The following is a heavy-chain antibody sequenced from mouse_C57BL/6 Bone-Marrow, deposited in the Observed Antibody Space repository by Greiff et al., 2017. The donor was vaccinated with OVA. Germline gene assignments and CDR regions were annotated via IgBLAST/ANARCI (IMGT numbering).Heavy chain of an antibody. V-gene: IGHV3-6*01. J-gene: IGHJ2*01. Sequence: EVQLQQSGPGLVKPSQSLSLTCSVPGYSITSGYYWNWIRQFPGNKLEWMGYISYDGSNNYNPSLKNRISITRDTSKNQFFLKLNSVTTEDTATYYCARGAGAKDYWGQGTTLTVSS. CDR3: ARGAGAKDY. CDR2: ISYDGSN. CDR1: GYSITSGYY.